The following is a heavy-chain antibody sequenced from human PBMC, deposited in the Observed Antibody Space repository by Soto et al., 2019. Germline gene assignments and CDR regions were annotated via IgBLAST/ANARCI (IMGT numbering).Heavy chain of an antibody. D-gene: IGHD1-7*01. CDR3: VKDTYNWNYGRGDY. CDR1: GFTFSSYA. V-gene: IGHV3-64D*06. J-gene: IGHJ4*02. CDR2: MSRNGGST. Sequence: GGSLRLSCSASGFTFSSYAMHWVRQAPGKGLEYVSAMSRNGGSTYYADSVKGRFTISRDNSKNTLYLQMSSLKAEDTAVYYCVKDTYNWNYGRGDYWGQGTLVTVGS.